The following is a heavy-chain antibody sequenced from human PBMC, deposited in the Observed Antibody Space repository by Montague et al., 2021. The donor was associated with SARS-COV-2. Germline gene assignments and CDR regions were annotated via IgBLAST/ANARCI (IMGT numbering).Heavy chain of an antibody. V-gene: IGHV4-34*01. Sequence: SETLSLTCAVYGGSFSGYYWSWIRQPPGKGLGWIGEINHSGSTNYNPSLKSRVTISVDTSKNQFSLKLSSVTAADTAVYYCARGAYSSSWYGVRNWFDPWGQGTLVTVSS. CDR1: GGSFSGYY. D-gene: IGHD6-13*01. CDR3: ARGAYSSSWYGVRNWFDP. J-gene: IGHJ5*02. CDR2: INHSGST.